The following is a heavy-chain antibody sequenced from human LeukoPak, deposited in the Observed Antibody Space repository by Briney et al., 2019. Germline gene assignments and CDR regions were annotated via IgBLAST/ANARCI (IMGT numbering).Heavy chain of an antibody. J-gene: IGHJ5*02. Sequence: SETLSLTCTVSGGSISSYYWSWIRQPPGKGLERIGYIYYSGSTNYNPSLKSRVTISVDTSKNQFSLKLSSVTAADTAVYYCARWGGATNWDFDPWGQGTQVTVSS. CDR1: GGSISSYY. D-gene: IGHD1-26*01. CDR3: ARWGGATNWDFDP. V-gene: IGHV4-59*01. CDR2: IYYSGST.